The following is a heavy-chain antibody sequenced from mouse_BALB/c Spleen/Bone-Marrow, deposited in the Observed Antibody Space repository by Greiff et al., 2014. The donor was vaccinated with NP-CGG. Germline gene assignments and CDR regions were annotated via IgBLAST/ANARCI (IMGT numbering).Heavy chain of an antibody. V-gene: IGHV1-9*01. CDR2: ILPGSGST. CDR3: ARELGLRLAY. D-gene: IGHD3-1*01. J-gene: IGHJ3*01. Sequence: VMLVESGAELMKPGASVKISCKTSGYTFSSYWIEWVKQRPGHGLEWIGEILPGSGSTNSNEKFKGKATFTADTSSNTAYMQLSSLTSEDFAVYYCARELGLRLAYWDQGTLVTVSA. CDR1: GYTFSSYW.